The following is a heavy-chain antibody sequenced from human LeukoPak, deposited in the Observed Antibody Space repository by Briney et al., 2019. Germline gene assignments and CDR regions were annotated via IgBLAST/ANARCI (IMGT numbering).Heavy chain of an antibody. CDR1: GDSISSYY. V-gene: IGHV4-59*01. CDR2: IYYSGST. CDR3: ARGYSTLDY. J-gene: IGHJ4*02. Sequence: SETLSLTCTVSGDSISSYYWSWIRQPPGKGLAWIGYIYYSGSTNYNPSLKSRVTISVDTSKNQFSLKLSSVTAADKAVYYCARGYSTLDYWGQGTLVTVSS. D-gene: IGHD6-13*01.